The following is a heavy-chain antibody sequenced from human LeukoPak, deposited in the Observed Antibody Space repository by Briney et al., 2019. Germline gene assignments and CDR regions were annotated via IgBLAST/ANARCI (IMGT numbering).Heavy chain of an antibody. V-gene: IGHV3-30*02. CDR3: AKEGYYYGSGSYYKDYYYYYMDV. Sequence: GGSLRLSCAASGFTFSSYGMHWVRQAPGKGLEWVAFIRYDGSNKYYADSVKGRFTISRDNSKNTLYLQMNSLRAEDTAVYYCAKEGYYYGSGSYYKDYYYYYMDVWGQGTLVTVSS. D-gene: IGHD3-10*01. J-gene: IGHJ6*03. CDR2: IRYDGSNK. CDR1: GFTFSSYG.